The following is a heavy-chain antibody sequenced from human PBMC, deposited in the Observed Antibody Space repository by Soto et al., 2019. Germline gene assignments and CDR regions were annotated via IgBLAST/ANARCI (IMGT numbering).Heavy chain of an antibody. CDR2: INPNSGGT. J-gene: IGHJ6*02. CDR3: ASRRSSGYYYVGYYYYGMDV. Sequence: ASVKVSCKASGYTFTDYYMHWVRQAPGQGLEWMGWINPNSGGTNYAQKFQGRVTMTRDTSISTAYMELSRLRSDDTAVYYCASRRSSGYYYVGYYYYGMDVWGQGTTVTVSS. CDR1: GYTFTDYY. V-gene: IGHV1-2*02. D-gene: IGHD3-22*01.